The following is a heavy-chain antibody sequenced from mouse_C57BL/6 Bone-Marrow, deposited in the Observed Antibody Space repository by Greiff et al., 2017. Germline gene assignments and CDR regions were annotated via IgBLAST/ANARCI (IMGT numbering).Heavy chain of an antibody. Sequence: VQLQQPGAELVKPGASVKMSCKASGYTFTSYWITWVKQRPGQGLEWIGDIYPGSGSTNYNEKFKSKATLTVDTSSSTAYMQLSSLTSEDSAVYYCARPYYSNYWSFDVWGRGTTVTVSA. D-gene: IGHD2-5*01. V-gene: IGHV1-55*01. CDR2: IYPGSGST. CDR1: GYTFTSYW. J-gene: IGHJ1*03. CDR3: ARPYYSNYWSFDV.